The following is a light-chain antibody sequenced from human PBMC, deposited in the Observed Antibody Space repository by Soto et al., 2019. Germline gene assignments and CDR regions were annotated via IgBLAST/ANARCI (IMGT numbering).Light chain of an antibody. J-gene: IGKJ1*01. CDR1: QTINSN. V-gene: IGKV3-15*01. CDR2: RAS. CDR3: QQYQNLWT. Sequence: IGMTQSPATLSVSPGERATLSCRASQTINSNVAWYQQRPGQPPRLLIYRASSRATGIPARFSGSGSGTEFTLTINSLQSEDFAVYYCQQYQNLWTFGQGTKVEIK.